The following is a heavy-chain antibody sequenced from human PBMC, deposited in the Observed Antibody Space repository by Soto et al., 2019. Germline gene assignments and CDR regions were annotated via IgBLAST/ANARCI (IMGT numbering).Heavy chain of an antibody. CDR1: GGSISSSSYY. Sequence: SETLSLTCTVSGGSISSSSYYWGWIRQPPGKGLEWIGSIYYSGSTYYNPSLRSRVTISVDTSKNQFSLKLSSVTAADTAVYYCARGSGYFDYWGQGTLVTVSS. V-gene: IGHV4-39*07. CDR2: IYYSGST. D-gene: IGHD6-19*01. J-gene: IGHJ4*02. CDR3: ARGSGYFDY.